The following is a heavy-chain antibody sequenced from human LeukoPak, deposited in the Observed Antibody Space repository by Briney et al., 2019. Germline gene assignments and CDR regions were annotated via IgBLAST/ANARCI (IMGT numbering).Heavy chain of an antibody. CDR1: GFTFSSYS. J-gene: IGHJ4*02. V-gene: IGHV3-21*01. D-gene: IGHD6-13*01. Sequence: GGSLRLSCAASGFTFSSYSMNWVRQAPGKGLEWVSSISSSSSYIYYADSVKGRFTISGDNAKNSLYLQMNSLRAEGTAVYYCARDRASSWYFDYWGQGTLVTVSS. CDR3: ARDRASSWYFDY. CDR2: ISSSSSYI.